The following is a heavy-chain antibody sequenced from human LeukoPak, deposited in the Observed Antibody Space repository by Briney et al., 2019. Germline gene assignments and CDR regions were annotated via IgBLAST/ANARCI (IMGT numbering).Heavy chain of an antibody. CDR3: ARVAGGAFDS. Sequence: PGGSLRLSCAASGFTFSSYGMHWVRQAPGKGLEWVAVIWYDGSNKYYADSVKGRFTIPRDNSKNTLYLQMNSLRAEDTAIYYCARVAGGAFDSWGHGTLVAVSS. D-gene: IGHD3-10*01. CDR2: IWYDGSNK. J-gene: IGHJ4*01. V-gene: IGHV3-33*01. CDR1: GFTFSSYG.